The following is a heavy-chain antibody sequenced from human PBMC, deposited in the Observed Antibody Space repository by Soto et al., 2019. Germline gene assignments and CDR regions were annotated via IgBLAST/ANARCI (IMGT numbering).Heavy chain of an antibody. D-gene: IGHD2-2*01. Sequence: EVQLLESGGGLVQPGGSLRLSCAVSGFSFSTYAMSWVRQAPGKGLEWVSGISAVVGNTYYSDSVSGHFTMSRDNSKYTLYLQITSLRAEDTAFYYCAKHAEYQLVSWFDPWGQRSLVTVSS. CDR3: AKHAEYQLVSWFDP. J-gene: IGHJ5*02. CDR2: ISAVVGNT. CDR1: GFSFSTYA. V-gene: IGHV3-23*01.